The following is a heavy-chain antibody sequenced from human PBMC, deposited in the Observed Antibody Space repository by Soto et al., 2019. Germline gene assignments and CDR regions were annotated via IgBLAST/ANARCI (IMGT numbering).Heavy chain of an antibody. CDR1: GYTFRDYP. V-gene: IGHV1-3*01. CDR2: INGGDGRT. D-gene: IGHD2-2*01. Sequence: GASVKVSCKASGYTFRDYPVHWVRQAPGQKLEWMGWINGGDGRTRYSQNFQGRVTFTRDTSANTAYMEMGSLRFEDTAVYYCARDRGGRVPAASFCFYFGMDVWGQGTTVTVSS. CDR3: ARDRGGRVPAASFCFYFGMDV. J-gene: IGHJ6*02.